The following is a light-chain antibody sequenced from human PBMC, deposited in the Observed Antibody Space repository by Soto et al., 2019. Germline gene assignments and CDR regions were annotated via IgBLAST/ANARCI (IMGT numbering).Light chain of an antibody. CDR1: QSGSDSY. CDR3: QQYGSSPLFS. CDR2: GVS. V-gene: IGKV3-20*01. J-gene: IGKJ3*01. Sequence: EIVLTHSPGTLSLSPGERATLSFRSSQSGSDSYLAWYQQKPGQPPRLLIYGVSSRGYGIPDRFSGSGSGTDFTLTINTLEPEDFAVYYCQQYGSSPLFSFGPGTKVDNK.